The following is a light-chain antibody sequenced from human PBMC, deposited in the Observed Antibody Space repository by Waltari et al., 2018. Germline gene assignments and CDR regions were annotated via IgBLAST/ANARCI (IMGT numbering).Light chain of an antibody. V-gene: IGKV1-39*01. CDR1: RAITNY. Sequence: DIQMTQSPSSLSASVGDRVTITCRASRAITNYVNWYQQRPGLAPKLLIYAASTLQGGVPTRFSGSGSGTEFTLTISSLQSEDFAVYYCQQYNNWLWTFGQGTKVEIK. CDR3: QQYNNWLWT. J-gene: IGKJ1*01. CDR2: AAS.